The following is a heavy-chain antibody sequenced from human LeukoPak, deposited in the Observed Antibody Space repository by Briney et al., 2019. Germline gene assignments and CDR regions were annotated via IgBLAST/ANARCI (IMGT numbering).Heavy chain of an antibody. Sequence: PGGSLRLSCTASGFAFSVYAMSWLRQPPGKGLEWVSTINANSGTTSYAASVRGRFTISRDNSKNTPYLQLNTLRAGDTATYYCAKPISGGLAVTADWFHPWGQGTLVVVSS. CDR2: INANSGTT. J-gene: IGHJ5*01. V-gene: IGHV3-23*01. CDR3: AKPISGGLAVTADWFHP. CDR1: GFAFSVYA. D-gene: IGHD6-19*01.